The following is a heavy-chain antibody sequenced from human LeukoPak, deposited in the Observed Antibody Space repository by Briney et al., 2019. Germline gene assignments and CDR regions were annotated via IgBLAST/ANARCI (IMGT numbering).Heavy chain of an antibody. V-gene: IGHV4-59*08. CDR3: ARQGELAIDY. CDR2: IYNTGRT. Sequence: SETLSLTCSVSGGSITNYYWSWIRQSPGKGLEWIGFIYNTGRTNYNPSLQSRDTMSIDTSKNQFSLKLSSVTAADTAVYYCARQGELAIDYWGQGTLVTVSS. D-gene: IGHD1-26*01. J-gene: IGHJ4*02. CDR1: GGSITNYY.